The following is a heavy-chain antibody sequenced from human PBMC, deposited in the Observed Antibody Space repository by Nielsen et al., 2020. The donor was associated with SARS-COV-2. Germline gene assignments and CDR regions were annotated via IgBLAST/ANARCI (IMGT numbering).Heavy chain of an antibody. J-gene: IGHJ6*03. D-gene: IGHD2-2*02. V-gene: IGHV4-59*01. Sequence: SETLSLTCTVSGDSMSSYYWSWIRQPPGKGLEWIGYIYYSGSTNYNPSLKSRVTISVDTSKNQFSLKLSSVTAADTAVYYCAREEEDIVVVPAAIGEYYYYYYMDVWGKGTTVTVSS. CDR2: IYYSGST. CDR3: AREEEDIVVVPAAIGEYYYYYYMDV. CDR1: GDSMSSYY.